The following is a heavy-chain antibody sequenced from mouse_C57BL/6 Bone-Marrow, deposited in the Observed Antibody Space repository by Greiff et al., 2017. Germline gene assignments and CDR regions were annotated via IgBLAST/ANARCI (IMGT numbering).Heavy chain of an antibody. CDR3: ARGVGGYYAMDY. J-gene: IGHJ4*01. V-gene: IGHV3-8*01. CDR1: FSSLPLSS. D-gene: IGHD3-1*01. Sequence: VQLQQSGPGLAKPSQTLSLTCSLPFSSLPLSSFPFLLPFPFPPLSSLFYIIYSVSTYYNPSLKSRISITRDTSKNQYYLQLNSVTTEDTATYYCARGVGGYYAMDYWGQGTSVTVSS. CDR2: IIYSVST.